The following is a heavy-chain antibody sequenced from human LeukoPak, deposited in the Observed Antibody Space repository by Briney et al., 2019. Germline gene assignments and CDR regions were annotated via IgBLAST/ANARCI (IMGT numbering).Heavy chain of an antibody. V-gene: IGHV1-18*01. J-gene: IGHJ4*02. CDR3: ARDDDFWSGYYEPAGFDY. CDR1: GYTFTSYG. CDR2: ISAYNGNT. D-gene: IGHD3-3*01. Sequence: GASVKVSCKASGYTFTSYGISWVRQAPGQGLEWMGWISAYNGNTNYAQKLQGRVTMTTDTSTSTAYMELRSLRSDDTAVYYCARDDDFWSGYYEPAGFDYWGQGTLVTVSS.